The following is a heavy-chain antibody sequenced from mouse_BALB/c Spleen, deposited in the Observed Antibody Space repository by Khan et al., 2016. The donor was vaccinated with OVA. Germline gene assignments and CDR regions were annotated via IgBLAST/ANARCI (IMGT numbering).Heavy chain of an antibody. J-gene: IGHJ2*01. CDR1: GYTFTSYT. CDR2: INPSSGYT. V-gene: IGHV1-4*01. Sequence: QVQLKESRAELARPGASVMMSCKASGYTFTSYTMHWVKHRPGQGLEWIGYINPSSGYTKYNQNFTDKATLTADKSSSTAYMQLSSLTSEDSAVYYCARTHERWGQGTTLTVSS. CDR3: ARTHER.